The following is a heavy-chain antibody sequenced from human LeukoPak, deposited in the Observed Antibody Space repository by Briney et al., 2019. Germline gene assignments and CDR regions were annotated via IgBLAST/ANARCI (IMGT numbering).Heavy chain of an antibody. CDR2: ISGGGGST. J-gene: IGHJ4*02. Sequence: PGGSLRLSRAASGFTFSNSAMSWVRQAPGQGLEWVSAISGGGGSTYYADSVKGRFTISRDNSKNTLYLQMNSLRVEDTAVYYCAKLTDYWGQGTLVPVSS. CDR1: GFTFSNSA. V-gene: IGHV3-23*01. CDR3: AKLTDY.